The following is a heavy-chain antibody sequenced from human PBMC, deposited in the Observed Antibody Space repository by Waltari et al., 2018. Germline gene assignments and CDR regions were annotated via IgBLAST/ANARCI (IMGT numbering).Heavy chain of an antibody. V-gene: IGHV4-4*02. D-gene: IGHD2-2*01. CDR1: GDSVSGNYW. Sequence: QVQLQASGQGLVKPSGTLSLTCAVSGDSVSGNYWWSWVRQSPEKGLEWIGQVHHSGKTHYNPSIQSRVTISVDSPKNQFSLTLKSVTAADTAVYYCAGDRAIGLFFDYWGRGTLVTVSS. J-gene: IGHJ4*02. CDR2: VHHSGKT. CDR3: AGDRAIGLFFDY.